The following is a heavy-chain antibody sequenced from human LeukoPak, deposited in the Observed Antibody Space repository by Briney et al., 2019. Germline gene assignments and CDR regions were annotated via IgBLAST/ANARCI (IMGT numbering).Heavy chain of an antibody. CDR3: ASTYGSGSYLHS. V-gene: IGHV3-9*01. CDR2: ISWNGDTI. D-gene: IGHD3-10*01. J-gene: IGHJ5*02. Sequence: GGSLRLSCAASGFTFSDHYMDWVRQAPGKGPEWVSEISWNGDTIGYADSVKGRFIISRDNARKSLYLQMNNLRPEDTALYYCASTYGSGSYLHSWGQGTLVTVSS. CDR1: GFTFSDHY.